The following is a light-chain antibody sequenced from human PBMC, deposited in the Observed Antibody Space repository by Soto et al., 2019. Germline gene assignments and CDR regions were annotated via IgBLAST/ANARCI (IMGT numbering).Light chain of an antibody. CDR3: QQYANLPLT. CDR1: QDSSNF. Sequence: DIQMTQSPSSLSARVGDRVTITCRASQDSSNFLHWYQQKPGKAPKLLIYDASNLETGVPSRFSGGGSGTYFTFTINSLQPEDVATYYCQQYANLPLTFGGGTKVDIK. CDR2: DAS. J-gene: IGKJ4*01. V-gene: IGKV1-33*01.